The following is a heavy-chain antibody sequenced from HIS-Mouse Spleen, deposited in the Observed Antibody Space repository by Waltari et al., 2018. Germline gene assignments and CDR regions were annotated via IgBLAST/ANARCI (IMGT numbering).Heavy chain of an antibody. V-gene: IGHV3-23*01. CDR2: ISGSGGST. CDR1: GFTFSSYA. Sequence: SCAASGFTFSSYAMSWVRQAPGKGLEWVSAISGSGGSTYYADSVKGRFTISRDNSKNTLYLQMNSLRAEDTAVYYCAKIGGGWYLIYWGQGTLVTVSS. D-gene: IGHD6-19*01. J-gene: IGHJ4*02. CDR3: AKIGGGWYLIY.